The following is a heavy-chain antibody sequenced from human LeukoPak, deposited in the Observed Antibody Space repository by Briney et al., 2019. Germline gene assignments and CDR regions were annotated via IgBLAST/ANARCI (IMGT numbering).Heavy chain of an antibody. V-gene: IGHV4-30-2*01. CDR2: IYHSGST. CDR3: ARGLPNDY. J-gene: IGHJ4*02. Sequence: PSETLSLTCAVSGGSISSGGYSWSWIRQPPGKGLEWIGYIYHSGSTYCNPSLKSRVTISVDRSKNQFSLKLSSVTAADTAVYYCARGLPNDYWGQGTLVTVSS. CDR1: GGSISSGGYS. D-gene: IGHD2-21*02.